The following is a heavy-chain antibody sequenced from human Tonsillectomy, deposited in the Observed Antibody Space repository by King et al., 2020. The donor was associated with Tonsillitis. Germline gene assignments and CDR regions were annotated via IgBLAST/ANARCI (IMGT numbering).Heavy chain of an antibody. Sequence: VQLVQSGAEVKKPGDSLKISCKTSGYSFANYWIGWVRQMPGEGLEWVGIIYPDDSDIRYSPSFEGQVTISSDKSINTAYLQWSSLKASDTAMYYCARHSDSDLLDYWGLGTLVTVSS. J-gene: IGHJ4*02. CDR3: ARHSDSDLLDY. CDR2: IYPDDSDI. D-gene: IGHD2-21*02. V-gene: IGHV5-51*01. CDR1: GYSFANYW.